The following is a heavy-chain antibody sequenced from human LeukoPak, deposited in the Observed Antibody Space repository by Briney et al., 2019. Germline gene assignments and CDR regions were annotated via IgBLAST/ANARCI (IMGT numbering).Heavy chain of an antibody. J-gene: IGHJ5*02. Sequence: ASVKVSCKASGYTFTGYYMHWVRQAPGQGLEWMGWISAYNGNTNYAQKLQGRVTMTTDTSTSTAYMELRSLRSDDTAVYYCARSAYYYGSGSYYPSWFDPWGQGTLVTVSS. CDR1: GYTFTGYY. D-gene: IGHD3-10*01. CDR2: ISAYNGNT. V-gene: IGHV1-18*04. CDR3: ARSAYYYGSGSYYPSWFDP.